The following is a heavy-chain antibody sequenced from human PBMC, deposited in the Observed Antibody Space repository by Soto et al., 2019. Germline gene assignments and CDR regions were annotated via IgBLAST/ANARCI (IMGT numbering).Heavy chain of an antibody. Sequence: PGGSLRLSCAASGFTFSSYAMHWVRQAPGKGLEWVAVISYDGSNKYYADSVKGRFTISRDNSKNTLYLQMNSLRAEDTAVYYCARIELYQLQGSVDYWGQGTLVTVSS. CDR3: ARIELYQLQGSVDY. CDR2: ISYDGSNK. CDR1: GFTFSSYA. D-gene: IGHD2-2*01. J-gene: IGHJ4*02. V-gene: IGHV3-30-3*01.